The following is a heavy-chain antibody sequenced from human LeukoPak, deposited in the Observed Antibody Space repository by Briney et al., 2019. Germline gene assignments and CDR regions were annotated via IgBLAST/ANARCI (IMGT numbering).Heavy chain of an antibody. CDR2: INPNSGGT. Sequence: ASVKVSFKASGYTFTGYYMHWVRQAPGQGLEWMGWINPNSGGTNYAQKFQGRVTMTRDTSISTAYMELSRLRSDDTAVYYCAREAPRNYYDSSGQNYYGMDVWGQGTTVTVSS. J-gene: IGHJ6*02. D-gene: IGHD3-22*01. CDR3: AREAPRNYYDSSGQNYYGMDV. V-gene: IGHV1-2*02. CDR1: GYTFTGYY.